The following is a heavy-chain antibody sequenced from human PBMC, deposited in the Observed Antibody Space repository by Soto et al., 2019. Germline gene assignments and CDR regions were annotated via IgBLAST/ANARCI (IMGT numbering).Heavy chain of an antibody. V-gene: IGHV3-7*04. J-gene: IGHJ4*02. CDR3: ARGTNAAPGLDY. D-gene: IGHD1-1*01. CDR2: IXKDGTXK. Sequence: XTLSLTCTVSRGYIISYYWSWIRQPPGKGLEWLANIXKDGTXKQYVASVTGXXTISRDNXXNSPYVQMNRLRADDTAVYYCARGTNAAPGLDYWGQGILVTVSS. CDR1: RGYIISYY.